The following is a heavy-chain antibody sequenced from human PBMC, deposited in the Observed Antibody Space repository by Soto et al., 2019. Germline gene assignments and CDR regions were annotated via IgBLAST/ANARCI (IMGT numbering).Heavy chain of an antibody. CDR1: GGTFSSYT. CDR3: ARPGVVIDAFDI. V-gene: IGHV1-69*02. Sequence: ASVKVSCKASGGTFSSYTISWVRQAPGQGLEWMGRIIPILGIANYAQKFQGRVTITADKSTSTAYMELSSLRSEDTAVYYCARPGVVIDAFDIWGQGTMVTVSS. J-gene: IGHJ3*02. D-gene: IGHD3-3*01. CDR2: IIPILGIA.